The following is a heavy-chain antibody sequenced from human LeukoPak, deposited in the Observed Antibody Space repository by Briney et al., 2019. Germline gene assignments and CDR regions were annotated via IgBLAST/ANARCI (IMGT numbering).Heavy chain of an antibody. CDR3: ARMWTGRYSNWFDP. D-gene: IGHD1-26*01. V-gene: IGHV3-48*01. J-gene: IGHJ5*02. CDR1: GFTFSSYS. Sequence: GGSLRLSCAASGFTFSSYSMNWVRQAPGKGLEWVSYISSSSSTIYYADSVKGRFTISRDNAKNSLYLQMNSLRAEDTAVYYCARMWTGRYSNWFDPWGQGTLVTVSS. CDR2: ISSSSSTI.